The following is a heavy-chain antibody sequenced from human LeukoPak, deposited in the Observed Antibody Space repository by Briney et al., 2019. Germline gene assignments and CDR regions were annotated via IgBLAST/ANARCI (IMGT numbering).Heavy chain of an antibody. V-gene: IGHV4-4*07. D-gene: IGHD3-10*01. CDR3: ARDHIGLIPDY. CDR2: IHITEST. J-gene: IGHJ4*02. CDR1: SGSIINYY. Sequence: SETLSLTCTVSSGSIINYYWSWVRQSPGKGLEWIGRIHITESTNYNPSLKSRVSLSQETSKRQLSLRLRSVTAADTAVYYCARDHIGLIPDYWGQGILVSVSS.